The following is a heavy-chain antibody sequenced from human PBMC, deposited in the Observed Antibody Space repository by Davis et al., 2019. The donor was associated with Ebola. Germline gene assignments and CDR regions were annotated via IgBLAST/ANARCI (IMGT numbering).Heavy chain of an antibody. J-gene: IGHJ6*02. D-gene: IGHD3-22*01. CDR2: ISSSGSTI. V-gene: IGHV3-48*03. CDR3: AKDLSERTTHVYDSSGPLYYYGMDV. CDR1: GFTFSSYE. Sequence: GGSLRLSCAASGFTFSSYEMNWVRQAPGKGLEWVSYISSSGSTIYYADSVKGRFTIFRDNSKNTLYLQMDSLRAEDTATYYCAKDLSERTTHVYDSSGPLYYYGMDVWGQGTTVTVSS.